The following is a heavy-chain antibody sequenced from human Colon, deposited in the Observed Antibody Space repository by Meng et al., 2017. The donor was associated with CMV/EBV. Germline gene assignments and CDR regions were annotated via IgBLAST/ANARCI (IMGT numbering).Heavy chain of an antibody. V-gene: IGHV3-43*01. CDR2: ISRDGGFT. CDR1: GFTFDDYS. Sequence: GESLKISCAASGFTFDDYSMHWVRQAPGKGLEWVSLISRDGGFTYYADSVKGRFTVSRDNSKNSLYLQMNSLRTEDTALYYCAKDISSSWYPTVYYFDYGGQGTLVTVSS. D-gene: IGHD6-13*01. CDR3: AKDISSSWYPTVYYFDY. J-gene: IGHJ4*02.